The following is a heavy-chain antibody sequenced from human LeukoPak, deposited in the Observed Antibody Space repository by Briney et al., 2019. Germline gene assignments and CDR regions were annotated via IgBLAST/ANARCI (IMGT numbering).Heavy chain of an antibody. V-gene: IGHV4-61*02. Sequence: KTSETLSLTCTVSGGSISSSSYYWSWIRQPAGKGLEWVGRIYTSGSTGYNPSLKSRVTMSVDTSKNQFSLKLSSVTAADTAVYYCARVDLRAAYFDYWGQGTLVTVSS. CDR3: ARVDLRAAYFDY. CDR1: GGSISSSSYY. J-gene: IGHJ4*02. CDR2: IYTSGST. D-gene: IGHD2-15*01.